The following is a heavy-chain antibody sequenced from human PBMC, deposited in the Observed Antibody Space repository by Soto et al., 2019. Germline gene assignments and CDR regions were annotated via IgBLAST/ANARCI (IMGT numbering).Heavy chain of an antibody. CDR2: INHSGST. D-gene: IGHD2-2*01. Sequence: QVQLQQWGAGLLKPSETLSLTCAVYGGSFSGYYWSWIRQPPGKGLQWIGEINHSGSTNYNPSLKSRVTISVDTSKNQFSLKINSVTAADTAVYYCVRYCSSTSCYGGVFDIWGQGTMVTVSS. CDR3: VRYCSSTSCYGGVFDI. V-gene: IGHV4-34*01. J-gene: IGHJ3*02. CDR1: GGSFSGYY.